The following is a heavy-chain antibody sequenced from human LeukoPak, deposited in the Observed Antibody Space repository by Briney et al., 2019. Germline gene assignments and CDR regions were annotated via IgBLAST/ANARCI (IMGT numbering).Heavy chain of an antibody. J-gene: IGHJ4*02. CDR2: IYSGGST. D-gene: IGHD3-10*01. V-gene: IGHV3-53*01. Sequence: GGSLRLSCAASGFTVSSNYMSWVRQAPGKGLEWGSVIYSGGSTYYADSVKGRFTISRDNPKNTLYLQMNSLRAEDTAVYYCARVSGGGSGPIRVWGQGTLVTVSS. CDR3: ARVSGGGSGPIRV. CDR1: GFTVSSNY.